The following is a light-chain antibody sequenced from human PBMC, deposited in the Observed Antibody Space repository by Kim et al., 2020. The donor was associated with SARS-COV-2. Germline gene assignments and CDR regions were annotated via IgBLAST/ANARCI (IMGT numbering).Light chain of an antibody. CDR1: KLGDKY. CDR2: QDT. V-gene: IGLV3-1*01. Sequence: SYELTQPPSVSVSPGQTASISCSGDKLGDKYACWYQRKPGQSPVLVIYQDTKRPSGIPGRFFGSNSGNTATLTISGTQAMDEADYYCQAWDSSTVVFGGGTQLTVL. J-gene: IGLJ3*02. CDR3: QAWDSSTVV.